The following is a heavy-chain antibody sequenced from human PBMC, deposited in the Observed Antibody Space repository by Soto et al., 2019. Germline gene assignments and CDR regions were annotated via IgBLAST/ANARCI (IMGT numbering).Heavy chain of an antibody. Sequence: QVQLQQWGAGLLKPSETLSLTCAVYGGSFSGYYWSWIRQPPGKGLEWIGEINHSGSTNYNPSLTSQVTXSVDTSKNQFSLKLSSVTAADTAVYYCARGPPLDYWGQGTLVTVSS. J-gene: IGHJ4*02. CDR2: INHSGST. CDR1: GGSFSGYY. CDR3: ARGPPLDY. V-gene: IGHV4-34*01.